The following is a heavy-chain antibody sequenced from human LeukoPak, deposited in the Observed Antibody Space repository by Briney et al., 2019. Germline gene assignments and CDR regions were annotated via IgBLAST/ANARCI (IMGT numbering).Heavy chain of an antibody. J-gene: IGHJ3*02. D-gene: IGHD3-22*01. CDR2: ISNSNHFR. CDR3: ARPRYYDSSGYYFDI. CDR1: GFTFSEYY. Sequence: GGSLRLSCGASGFTFSEYYMSWIRQAPGKGLEWVSYISNSNHFRNYADSVKGRFTISRDNAKNSLSLQMNSLRAEDTAVYYCARPRYYDSSGYYFDIWGQGTMVTVSS. V-gene: IGHV3-11*03.